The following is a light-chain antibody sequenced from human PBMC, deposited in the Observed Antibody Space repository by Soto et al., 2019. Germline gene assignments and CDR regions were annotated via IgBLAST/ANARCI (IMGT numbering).Light chain of an antibody. CDR3: QQRSSSWT. CDR2: DAS. Sequence: EIVLTQSPATLSLSPGERATLSCRASQSVGSFLAWYQQRPGQAPRLLIYDASNRATGIPARFSGSGSGTDFTLTTSSLEPEDFAVYYCQQRSSSWTFGQGTKVEIE. CDR1: QSVGSF. J-gene: IGKJ1*01. V-gene: IGKV3-11*01.